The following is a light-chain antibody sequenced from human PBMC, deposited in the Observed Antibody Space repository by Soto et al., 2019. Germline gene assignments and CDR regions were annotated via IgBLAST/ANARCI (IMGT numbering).Light chain of an antibody. CDR3: QQYITYPIT. J-gene: IGKJ5*01. CDR1: QGINTF. V-gene: IGKV1-16*02. CDR2: AAS. Sequence: DIQMTQSPSSLSASVGDSVTITCRASQGINTFLAWFQQKPGDAPKSLIYAASTLHSGVPSKFSGSGSGTHFTLTISSLQPEDFATYYCQQYITYPITFGQGTRLEIK.